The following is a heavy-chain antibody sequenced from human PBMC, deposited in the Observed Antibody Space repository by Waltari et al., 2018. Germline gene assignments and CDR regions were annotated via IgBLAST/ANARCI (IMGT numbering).Heavy chain of an antibody. CDR2: IRSKANSYAT. J-gene: IGHJ5*02. D-gene: IGHD6-6*01. CDR3: THSSSSYP. CDR1: GFTFAAAD. Sequence: EVQLVGSGGGLVQPGGSRKPSCAASGFTFAAADMHWVPQASGKGLEWVGRIRSKANSYATAYAASVKGRFTISRDDSKNTAYLQMNSLKTEDTAVYYCTHSSSSYPWGQGTLVTVSS. V-gene: IGHV3-73*02.